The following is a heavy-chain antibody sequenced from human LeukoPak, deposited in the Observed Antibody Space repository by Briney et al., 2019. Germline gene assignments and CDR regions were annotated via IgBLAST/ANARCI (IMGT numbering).Heavy chain of an antibody. CDR2: IWYDGSNK. V-gene: IGHV3-33*01. CDR1: GFTFSSYG. Sequence: PGGSLRLSCAASGFTFSSYGMHWVRQAPGKGLEWVSVIWYDGSNKYYADSVTGRFTISRDNSKNMLYLQMNRLRAEDTAVYYCARDGRYCSGGSCNYYYGMDVWGQGTTVTVSS. D-gene: IGHD2-15*01. J-gene: IGHJ6*02. CDR3: ARDGRYCSGGSCNYYYGMDV.